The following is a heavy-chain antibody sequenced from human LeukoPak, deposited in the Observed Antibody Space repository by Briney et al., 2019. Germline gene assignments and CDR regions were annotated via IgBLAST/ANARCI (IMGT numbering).Heavy chain of an antibody. Sequence: GASVKVSCKASGYTFTSYDINWVRQATGQGLEWMGWMNPNSGNTGYAQKFQGRVTMTRNTSISTAYMELSSLRSEDTAVYYCARGVHQLEDYYYMDVWGKGTTVTVSS. J-gene: IGHJ6*03. V-gene: IGHV1-8*01. CDR1: GYTFTSYD. CDR3: ARGVHQLEDYYYMDV. D-gene: IGHD6-6*01. CDR2: MNPNSGNT.